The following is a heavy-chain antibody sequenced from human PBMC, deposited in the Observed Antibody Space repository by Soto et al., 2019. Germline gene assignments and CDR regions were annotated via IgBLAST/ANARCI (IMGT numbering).Heavy chain of an antibody. D-gene: IGHD3-10*01. CDR1: GGSISSYY. CDR3: ARHNYGSGSTYFDY. Sequence: QVQLQESGRGLVEPSETLSLTCTVSGGSISSYYWSWIRQPPGKGLEWIGYIYYSGRTNYNPSLKSRVTISVDTSKNQFSLKLNSMTAADTAVYYCARHNYGSGSTYFDYWGQGTLVTVSS. V-gene: IGHV4-59*08. J-gene: IGHJ4*02. CDR2: IYYSGRT.